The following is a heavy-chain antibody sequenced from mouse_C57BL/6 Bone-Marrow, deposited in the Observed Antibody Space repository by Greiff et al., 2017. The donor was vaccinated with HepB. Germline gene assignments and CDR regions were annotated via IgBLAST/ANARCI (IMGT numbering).Heavy chain of an antibody. D-gene: IGHD3-3*01. Sequence: EVQVVESGPELVKPGASVKIPCKASGYTFTDYNMDWVKQSHGKSLEWIGDINPNNGGTIYNQKFKGKATLTVDKSSSTAYMELRSLTSEDTAVYYCARRRDDYAMDYWGQGTSVTVSS. J-gene: IGHJ4*01. CDR2: INPNNGGT. CDR3: ARRRDDYAMDY. V-gene: IGHV1-18*01. CDR1: GYTFTDYN.